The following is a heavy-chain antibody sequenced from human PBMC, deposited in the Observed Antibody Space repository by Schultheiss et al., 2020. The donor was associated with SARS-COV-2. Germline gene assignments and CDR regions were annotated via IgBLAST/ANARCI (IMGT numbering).Heavy chain of an antibody. V-gene: IGHV4-59*12. CDR1: GGSISSYY. CDR2: IYYSGST. D-gene: IGHD6-19*01. CDR3: ARRVAVAETRYRRAFDI. J-gene: IGHJ3*02. Sequence: GSLRLSCTVSGGSISSYYWSWIRQPPGKGLEWIGYIYYSGSTNYNPSLKSRVTISVDTSKNQFSLKLSSVTAADTAVYYCARRVAVAETRYRRAFDIWGQGTMVTVSS.